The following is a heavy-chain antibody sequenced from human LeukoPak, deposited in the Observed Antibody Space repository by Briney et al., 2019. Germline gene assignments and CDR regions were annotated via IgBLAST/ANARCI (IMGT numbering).Heavy chain of an antibody. Sequence: GGSLRLSSAASGFTFSSYAMHWVRQAPGKGLEWVAVISYDGSNKYYADSVKGRFTISRDNSKNTLYLQMNSLRAEDTAVYYCARDREVSRPPGAFDIWGQGTMVTVSS. D-gene: IGHD1-26*01. V-gene: IGHV3-30-3*01. J-gene: IGHJ3*02. CDR2: ISYDGSNK. CDR3: ARDREVSRPPGAFDI. CDR1: GFTFSSYA.